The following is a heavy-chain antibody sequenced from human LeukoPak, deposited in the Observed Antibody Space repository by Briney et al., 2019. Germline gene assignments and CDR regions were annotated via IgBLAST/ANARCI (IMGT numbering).Heavy chain of an antibody. CDR2: INHSGST. Sequence: PSETLSLTCAVYGGSFSGYYWSWIRQPPGKGLEWIGEINHSGSTNYNPSLKSRVTISVDTSKNQFSLKLSSVTAADTAVYDCARWFGEFPGSDYWGQGTLVTVSS. CDR3: ARWFGEFPGSDY. J-gene: IGHJ4*02. D-gene: IGHD3-10*01. CDR1: GGSFSGYY. V-gene: IGHV4-34*01.